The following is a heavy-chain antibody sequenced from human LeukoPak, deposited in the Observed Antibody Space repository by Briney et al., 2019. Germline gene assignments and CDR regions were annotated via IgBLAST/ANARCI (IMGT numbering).Heavy chain of an antibody. J-gene: IGHJ4*02. CDR2: ITSNGDSK. D-gene: IGHD2-2*02. Sequence: GGSLRLSCAASGFSFSTYTMHWVREAPGKGLEYVSAITSNGDSKYYARSVKGRFTISRDNYKNTLYLQMGSLTTEDVALYYCAREFCDTNNCYKAALAYWGQGTLVSVSS. CDR1: GFSFSTYT. V-gene: IGHV3-64*01. CDR3: AREFCDTNNCYKAALAY.